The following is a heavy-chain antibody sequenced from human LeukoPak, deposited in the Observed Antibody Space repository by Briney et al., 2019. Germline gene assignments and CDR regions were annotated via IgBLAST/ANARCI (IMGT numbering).Heavy chain of an antibody. CDR1: GLTVSSNY. CDR2: LHAAGGT. Sequence: PGGSLRLSCAASGLTVSSNYITWVRQPPGKELEWVSVLHAAGGTYYADSVKGRFTISRHISKNTVYLQMNSLRAEDTAVYYCAREGYDSSGYPRLLDYWGQGTLVTVSS. CDR3: AREGYDSSGYPRLLDY. J-gene: IGHJ4*02. D-gene: IGHD3-22*01. V-gene: IGHV3-53*04.